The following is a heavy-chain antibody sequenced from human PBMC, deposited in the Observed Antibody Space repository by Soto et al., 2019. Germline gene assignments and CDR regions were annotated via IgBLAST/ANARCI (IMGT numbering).Heavy chain of an antibody. CDR3: AKEGRYSSSRGYFDY. CDR2: ISSSSSTI. D-gene: IGHD6-13*01. V-gene: IGHV3-48*04. Sequence: PGGSLRLSCAASGFTFSSYSMNWVRQAPGKGLEWVSYISSSSSTIYYADSVKGRFTISRDNAKNSLYLQMNSLRAEDTAVYYCAKEGRYSSSRGYFDYWGQGTLVTVS. CDR1: GFTFSSYS. J-gene: IGHJ4*02.